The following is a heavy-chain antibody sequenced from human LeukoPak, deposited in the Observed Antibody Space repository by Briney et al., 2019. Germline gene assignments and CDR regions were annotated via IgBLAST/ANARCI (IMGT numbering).Heavy chain of an antibody. Sequence: ASVKVSCKASGYTFTNYDINWVRQATGQGLEWMGWMNPNSANTNYAQKLQGRVTMTTDTSTSTAYMELRSLRSDDTAVYYCAREVHPGIAAAGSAPDYWGQGTLVTVSS. CDR3: AREVHPGIAAAGSAPDY. J-gene: IGHJ4*02. D-gene: IGHD6-13*01. V-gene: IGHV1-18*01. CDR1: GYTFTNYD. CDR2: MNPNSANT.